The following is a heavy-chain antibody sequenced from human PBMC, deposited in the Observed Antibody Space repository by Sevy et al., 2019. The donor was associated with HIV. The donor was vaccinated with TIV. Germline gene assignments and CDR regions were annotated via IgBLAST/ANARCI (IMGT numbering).Heavy chain of an antibody. D-gene: IGHD3-10*01. V-gene: IGHV1-2*02. CDR2: INPTSGGK. CDR3: ARSNFRITMVRGVKPAFDY. Sequence: ASVTVSCKASGYTFTGYYMHWVRQAPGQGLEWMGWINPTSGGKNYAQKFQGRVTMTRDTSISTAYMELSRLRSDDTAVYYCARSNFRITMVRGVKPAFDYWGQGTLVTVSS. CDR1: GYTFTGYY. J-gene: IGHJ4*02.